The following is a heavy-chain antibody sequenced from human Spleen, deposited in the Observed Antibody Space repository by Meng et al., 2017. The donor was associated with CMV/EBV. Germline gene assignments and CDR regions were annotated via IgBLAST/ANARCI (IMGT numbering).Heavy chain of an antibody. CDR2: ISAYNGNT. CDR3: ARWSISLQH. D-gene: IGHD3-3*02. Sequence: ASVKVSCKASGGTFSRYAISWVRQAPGQGLEWMGWISAYNGNTNYAQKFQGRVTVTTDTSTSTAYMELTGLTSDDTAVYYCARWSISLQHWGQGTLVTVSS. CDR1: GGTFSRYA. V-gene: IGHV1-18*01. J-gene: IGHJ1*01.